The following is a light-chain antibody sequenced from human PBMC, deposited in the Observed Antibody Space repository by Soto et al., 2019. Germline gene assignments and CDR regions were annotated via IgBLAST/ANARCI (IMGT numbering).Light chain of an antibody. CDR3: GTDDSSLSGYVV. CDR1: SSNIGKNY. J-gene: IGLJ2*01. CDR2: DNY. V-gene: IGLV1-51*01. Sequence: QSVLTQPPSVSAAQGQEVTISCSGSSSNIGKNYVSWYQQLPGTAPKLLIYDNYKRPSGIPDRFSGSKAGTSATLGITGLQTGDEAVYHCGTDDSSLSGYVVFGGGTKVTVL.